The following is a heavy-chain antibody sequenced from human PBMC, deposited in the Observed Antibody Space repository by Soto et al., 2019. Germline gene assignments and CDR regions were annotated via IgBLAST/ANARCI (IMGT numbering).Heavy chain of an antibody. D-gene: IGHD6-19*01. CDR3: ARDGAVAGDSNFDY. CDR1: GYTFTPYA. CDR2: INAGNGNT. V-gene: IGHV1-3*01. Sequence: QVQLVQSGAEVKKPGASVKVSCKASGYTFTPYAMHWVRQAPGQRLEWMGWINAGNGNTKYSQKFQGRVTISTDTSASKAYMELSSLRSEDTAVYYCARDGAVAGDSNFDYWGQGTLVTVSS. J-gene: IGHJ4*02.